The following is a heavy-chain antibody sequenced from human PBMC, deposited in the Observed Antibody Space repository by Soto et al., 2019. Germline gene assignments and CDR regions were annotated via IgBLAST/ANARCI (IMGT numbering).Heavy chain of an antibody. CDR1: GFTFSSYE. CDR3: ARDLGKVATTRSLYYYYGMDV. CDR2: ISSSGSTI. Sequence: EVQLVESGGGLVQPGGSLRLSCAASGFTFSSYEMNWVRQAPGKGLEWVSYISSSGSTIYYADSVKGRFTISRDKAKNSLYLQMNSLRAEDTAVYYCARDLGKVATTRSLYYYYGMDVWGQGTTVTVSS. V-gene: IGHV3-48*03. D-gene: IGHD5-12*01. J-gene: IGHJ6*02.